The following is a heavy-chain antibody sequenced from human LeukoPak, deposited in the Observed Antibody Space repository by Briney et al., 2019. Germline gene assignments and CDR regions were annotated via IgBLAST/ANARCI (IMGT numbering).Heavy chain of an antibody. CDR1: GDPIVYYN. J-gene: IGHJ4*02. D-gene: IGHD3-10*01. CDR2: IYHNANT. Sequence: PSETLSLTCTVSGDPIVYYNWGWIRQSPGKGLGCIGYIYHNANTNYNPSLKSRVAISVDTSKNQISLIMSSVTAADTAVYFCARHYGSEKSWFDYWGQGTLVTVSS. V-gene: IGHV4-59*01. CDR3: ARHYGSEKSWFDY.